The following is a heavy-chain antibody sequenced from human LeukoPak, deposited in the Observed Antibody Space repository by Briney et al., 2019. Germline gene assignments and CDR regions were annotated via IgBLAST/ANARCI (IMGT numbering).Heavy chain of an antibody. CDR1: GGSISSSSYY. CDR2: IYYSGST. V-gene: IGHV4-39*07. D-gene: IGHD3-10*01. CDR3: ARNGDYCMDY. J-gene: IGHJ4*02. Sequence: PSETLSLTCTVSGGSISSSSYYWGWIRQPPGKGLEWIGSIYYSGSTHYNPSLKSRLSISVDKSKNQFSLKLTSMAAADTAVYYCARNGDYCMDYWGQGTLVTVSS.